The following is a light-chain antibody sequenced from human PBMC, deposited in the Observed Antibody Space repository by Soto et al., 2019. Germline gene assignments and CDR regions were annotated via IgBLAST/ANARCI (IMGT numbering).Light chain of an antibody. CDR2: DAS. J-gene: IGKJ4*01. CDR3: QQRSNWPPVT. CDR1: QSVSSY. Sequence: EIVLTQSPATLSLSPGERATLSCRASQSVSSYLAWYQQKPGQAPRLLIYDASNRATGIPARFSGSGSGTDLTLTISSIEPEDVAIYYCQQRSNWPPVTFGGGTKVEIK. V-gene: IGKV3-11*01.